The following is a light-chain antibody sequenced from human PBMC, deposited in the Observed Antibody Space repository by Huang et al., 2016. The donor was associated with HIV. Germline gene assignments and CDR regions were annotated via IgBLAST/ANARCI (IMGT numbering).Light chain of an antibody. Sequence: DIQMTQSPSSLSASVGDRVTISCRSSQSFSSSLNWYQQRPGKAPKLLIYAASSLQRGGPSRFSGSGSGTDFSLTINSLQPEDFATYYCQQSDSTPYTFGQGTKLEIK. J-gene: IGKJ2*01. V-gene: IGKV1-39*01. CDR2: AAS. CDR1: QSFSSS. CDR3: QQSDSTPYT.